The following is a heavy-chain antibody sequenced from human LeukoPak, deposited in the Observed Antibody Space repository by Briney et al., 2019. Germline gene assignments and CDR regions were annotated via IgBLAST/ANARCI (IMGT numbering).Heavy chain of an antibody. CDR2: INTDGRTI. J-gene: IGHJ4*01. Sequence: GGSLRLSCAASGFTFSRYWMHWVRQAAGKGLVWVSRINTDGRTITYADSVKGRFTISRDNAKNTLSLQKTSLRADDTAVYYCVSSAFLPTEFYFDYWRRGTLVSVSS. D-gene: IGHD4-11*01. CDR3: VSSAFLPTEFYFDY. CDR1: GFTFSRYW. V-gene: IGHV3-74*01.